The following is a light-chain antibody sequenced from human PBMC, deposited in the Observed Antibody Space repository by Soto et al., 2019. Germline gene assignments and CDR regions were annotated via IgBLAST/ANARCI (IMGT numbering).Light chain of an antibody. CDR3: SSYTSSSTWV. CDR1: SSDVGGYNY. Sequence: QSALTQPASVSGSPGQSITISCTGTSSDVGGYNYVSWYQQHPGKAPKLMIYEVSNRPSGVSIRFSGAKSGNTASLTISVLQAEDEADYYCSSYTSSSTWVFGGGTKLTVL. J-gene: IGLJ3*02. V-gene: IGLV2-14*01. CDR2: EVS.